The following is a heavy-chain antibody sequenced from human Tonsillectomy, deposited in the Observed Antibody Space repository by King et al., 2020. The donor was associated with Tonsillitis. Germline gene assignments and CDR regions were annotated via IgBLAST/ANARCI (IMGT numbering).Heavy chain of an antibody. CDR1: GFTFSSYA. Sequence: VQLVESGGGVVQPGRSLRLSCAASGFTFSSYAMHWVRQAPGKGLEWVAVISYDGSNKYYADSVKGRFTISRDNSKNTLYLQMNSLRAEDTAVYYCARDGTLRYFDWLLSPTFFDYWGQGPLVTVSS. D-gene: IGHD3-9*01. CDR3: ARDGTLRYFDWLLSPTFFDY. V-gene: IGHV3-30*04. CDR2: ISYDGSNK. J-gene: IGHJ4*02.